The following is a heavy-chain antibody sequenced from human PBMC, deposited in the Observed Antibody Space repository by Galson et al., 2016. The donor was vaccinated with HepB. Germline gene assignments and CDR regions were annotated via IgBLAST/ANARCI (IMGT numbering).Heavy chain of an antibody. Sequence: SETLSLTCTVSDDSMTTNWYSWVRQTPGQGLEWIGEAYHTGTTKYNPSLKNRVTISMDTANNHLSLTLHFVTAADTAIYYCARHIAVTGTRGFDYWGQGALVTVSS. CDR1: DDSMTTNW. CDR2: AYHTGTT. V-gene: IGHV4-4*02. D-gene: IGHD1-7*01. J-gene: IGHJ4*02. CDR3: ARHIAVTGTRGFDY.